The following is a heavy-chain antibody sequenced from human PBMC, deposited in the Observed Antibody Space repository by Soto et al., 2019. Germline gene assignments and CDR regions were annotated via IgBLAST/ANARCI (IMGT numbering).Heavy chain of an antibody. CDR2: IYHSGRT. V-gene: IGHV4-31*03. J-gene: IGHJ4*02. D-gene: IGHD2-15*01. CDR1: GGSISNGYYY. CDR3: ARWVEVSLDYFDS. Sequence: QVQLQESGPGLVKPSETLSLTCTVSGGSISNGYYYWSWVRQNPGKGLEWIGHIYHSGRTYYNPSLKSRVTRSVDTSKNQSSLNLSSATAAYTAVYYCARWVEVSLDYFDSWGQGTPVTVSS.